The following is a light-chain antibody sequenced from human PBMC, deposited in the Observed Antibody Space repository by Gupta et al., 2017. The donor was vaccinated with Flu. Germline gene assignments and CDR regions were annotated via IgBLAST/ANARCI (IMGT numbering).Light chain of an antibody. CDR2: DAC. Sequence: IQMTHSPSSLSASVGDRVIITCQASEDITNYLDWYQQRSGKAPKLLIYDACNLKTGVPSRFSGSGSGTDFIFTISNLQSEDFATYYCQQDDQHPVTFGGGTKVEIK. CDR1: EDITNY. V-gene: IGKV1-33*01. CDR3: QQDDQHPVT. J-gene: IGKJ4*01.